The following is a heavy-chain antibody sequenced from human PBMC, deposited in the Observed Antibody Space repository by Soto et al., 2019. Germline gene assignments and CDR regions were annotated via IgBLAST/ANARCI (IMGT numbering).Heavy chain of an antibody. CDR1: GVNFRSYW. V-gene: IGHV3-7*01. CDR3: ARDLVLEDIVYFDY. CDR2: IKQDGSEK. Sequence: GGSLRLSSTASGVNFRSYWMSWVRQATGKGLEWVANIKQDGSEKYYVDSVKGRFTISRDNAKNSLYLQMNSLRAEDTAVYYCARDLVLEDIVYFDYWGQGTLVTVSS. D-gene: IGHD2-15*01. J-gene: IGHJ4*02.